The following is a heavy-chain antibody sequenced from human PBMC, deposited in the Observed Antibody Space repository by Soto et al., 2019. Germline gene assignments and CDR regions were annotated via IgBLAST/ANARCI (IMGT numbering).Heavy chain of an antibody. V-gene: IGHV3-23*01. J-gene: IGHJ3*02. D-gene: IGHD3-3*01. CDR1: GFTFSSYA. Sequence: PGGSLRLSCAASGFTFSSYAMSWVRQAPGKGLEWVSAISGSGGSTYYADSVKGRFTISRDNSKNTLYLQMNSLRAEDTAVYYSAKVTYYDFWSSAFDIWGQGTMVTVSS. CDR3: AKVTYYDFWSSAFDI. CDR2: ISGSGGST.